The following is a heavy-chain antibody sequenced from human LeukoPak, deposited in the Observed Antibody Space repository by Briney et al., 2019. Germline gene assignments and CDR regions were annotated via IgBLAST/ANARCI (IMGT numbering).Heavy chain of an antibody. V-gene: IGHV3-23*01. Sequence: PGGSLRLSCAASGFTFSSYAMSWVRQAPGKGLQWVSIISGSGASTDYADSVKGRFTISRDNSKNTLYLQMNSLRAEDTAVYYCAKVSVLLWFGEFSYAGGPFDYWGQGTLVTVSS. CDR2: ISGSGAST. J-gene: IGHJ4*02. D-gene: IGHD3-10*01. CDR1: GFTFSSYA. CDR3: AKVSVLLWFGEFSYAGGPFDY.